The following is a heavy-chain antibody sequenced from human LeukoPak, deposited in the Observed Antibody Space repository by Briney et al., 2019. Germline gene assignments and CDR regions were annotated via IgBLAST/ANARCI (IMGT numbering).Heavy chain of an antibody. V-gene: IGHV3-30*02. Sequence: GGSLRLSCTASGFNFGIYGMHWVRQAPGKGLEWVAFIRYDGSNKYYADSVKGRFTISRDNSKNTLYLQMNSLRAEDTAVYYCAKNGYSYGLTYYYYYYMDVWGKGTTVTVSS. CDR3: AKNGYSYGLTYYYYYYMDV. CDR1: GFNFGIYG. D-gene: IGHD5-18*01. J-gene: IGHJ6*03. CDR2: IRYDGSNK.